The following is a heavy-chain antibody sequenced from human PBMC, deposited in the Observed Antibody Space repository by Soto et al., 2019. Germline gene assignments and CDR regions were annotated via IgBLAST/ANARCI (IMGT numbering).Heavy chain of an antibody. J-gene: IGHJ4*02. CDR1: GFTFSSYG. CDR2: ISYDGSNK. CDR3: AKEQARAFDY. V-gene: IGHV3-30*18. Sequence: GGSLRLSCAASGFTFSSYGMHWVRQAPGKGLEWVAVISYDGSNKYYADSVKGRLTISRDNSKNTLYLQMNSLRAEDTAVYYCAKEQARAFDYWGQGTLVTVSS.